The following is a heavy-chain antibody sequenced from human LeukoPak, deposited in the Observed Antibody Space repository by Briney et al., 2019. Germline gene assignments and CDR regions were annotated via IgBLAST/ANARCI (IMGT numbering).Heavy chain of an antibody. J-gene: IGHJ4*02. Sequence: GESLKISCKGSGYSFSNYWIGWVRQMPGKGLEWMGIIYPGDSDTRYSPSFQGQVIISADKSISTAYLQWSSLEASDTAMYYCARRQDIAVSGSPGALDYWGQGTLVTVSS. D-gene: IGHD6-19*01. CDR2: IYPGDSDT. CDR1: GYSFSNYW. V-gene: IGHV5-51*01. CDR3: ARRQDIAVSGSPGALDY.